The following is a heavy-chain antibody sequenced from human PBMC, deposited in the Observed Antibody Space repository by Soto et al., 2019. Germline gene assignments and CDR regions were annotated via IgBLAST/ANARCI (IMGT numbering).Heavy chain of an antibody. CDR1: GDTFSSYA. CDR2: IIPTFGRT. CDR3: ARDPLSWFAMDV. V-gene: IGHV1-69*18. J-gene: IGHJ6*02. D-gene: IGHD3-10*01. Sequence: QVQLVQSGAEVKKPGSSVKVSCKASGDTFSSYAISWVRQAPGKGLEWMGKIIPTFGRTNYAQKFQGRLTISAEDSTSTAYMELTSLESDDKAVYYCARDPLSWFAMDVCGQGNTVTVSS.